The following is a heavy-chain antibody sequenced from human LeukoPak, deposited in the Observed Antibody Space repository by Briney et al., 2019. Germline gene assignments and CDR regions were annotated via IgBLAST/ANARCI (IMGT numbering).Heavy chain of an antibody. CDR1: GGFFSGYY. V-gene: IGHV4-34*01. CDR3: ARVPLYDYVWGSYRHYAFDI. D-gene: IGHD3-16*02. CDR2: INHSGST. J-gene: IGHJ3*02. Sequence: NPSETLSLTCAVYGGFFSGYYWSWIRQPPGKGLEWIGEINHSGSTNYNPSLKSRVTISVDTSKNQFSLKLSSVTAADTAVYYCARVPLYDYVWGSYRHYAFDIWGQGTMVTVSS.